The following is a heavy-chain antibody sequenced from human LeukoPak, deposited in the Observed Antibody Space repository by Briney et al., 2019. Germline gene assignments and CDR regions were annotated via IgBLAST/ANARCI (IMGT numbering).Heavy chain of an antibody. D-gene: IGHD5-18*01. CDR2: INPSGGST. V-gene: IGHV1-46*01. CDR3: AKDHNLGGYSYGYYFDY. Sequence: ASVKVSCKASGYTFTSYGISWVRQAPGQGLEWMGIINPSGGSTSYAQKFQGRVTMTRDTSTSTVYMELSSLRSEDTAVYYCAKDHNLGGYSYGYYFDYWGQGTLVTVSS. J-gene: IGHJ4*02. CDR1: GYTFTSYG.